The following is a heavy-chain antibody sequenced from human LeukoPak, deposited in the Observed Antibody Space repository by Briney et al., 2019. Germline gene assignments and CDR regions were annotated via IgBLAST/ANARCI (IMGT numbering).Heavy chain of an antibody. V-gene: IGHV4-39*01. CDR2: TFYTGST. J-gene: IGHJ4*02. CDR1: GGSVSNSLNY. CDR3: ARLSKGRYFDYIFDY. D-gene: IGHD3-9*01. Sequence: SETLSLTCTVSGGSVSNSLNYWGWIRQPPGEGLAWIGNTFYTGSTYSNPTLKSRVTMSVDTSKNQFSLKLSSVTAADTAVYYCARLSKGRYFDYIFDYWGQGTLLTVSS.